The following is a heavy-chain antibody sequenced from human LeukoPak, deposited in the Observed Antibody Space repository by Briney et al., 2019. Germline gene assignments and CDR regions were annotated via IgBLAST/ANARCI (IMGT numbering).Heavy chain of an antibody. CDR3: VTPTTSTLDHY. CDR2: IKEGGSEK. Sequence: PGGSLRLSCAASGFSFRNYWMSWALQPPGKGLEWVATIKEGGSEKYYVDSVKGRFTISRDNAKKSLFLKMKSLRAEDTAVYYCVTPTTSTLDHYWGQGTLLTVSS. D-gene: IGHD5/OR15-5a*01. V-gene: IGHV3-7*03. J-gene: IGHJ4*02. CDR1: GFSFRNYW.